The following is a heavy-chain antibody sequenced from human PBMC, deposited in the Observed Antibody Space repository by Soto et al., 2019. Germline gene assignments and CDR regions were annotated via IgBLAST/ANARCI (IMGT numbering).Heavy chain of an antibody. J-gene: IGHJ4*02. CDR2: INPNSGGT. CDR1: GYTFTGYY. D-gene: IGHD6-19*01. Sequence: QVQLVQSGAEVKKPGASVKVSCKASGYTFTGYYMHWVRQAPGQGLEWMGWINPNSGGTNYAQKFQGWVTMTRDTSISTAYMELSRLRSDDTAVYYCARGPFLEGIAVAGIALGYWGQGPLVTVSS. CDR3: ARGPFLEGIAVAGIALGY. V-gene: IGHV1-2*04.